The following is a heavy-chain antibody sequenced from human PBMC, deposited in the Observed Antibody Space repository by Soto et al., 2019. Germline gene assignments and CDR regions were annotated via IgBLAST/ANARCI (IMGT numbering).Heavy chain of an antibody. Sequence: PGESLKISCKGSGYSFTSYWIGWVRQMPGKGLEWMGIIYPGDSDTRYSPSFQGQVTISADKSISTAYLQWSSLKASDTAMYYCARIRSRLMVYAGSFDYWGQGTLVTVSS. J-gene: IGHJ4*02. V-gene: IGHV5-51*01. CDR3: ARIRSRLMVYAGSFDY. D-gene: IGHD2-8*01. CDR1: GYSFTSYW. CDR2: IYPGDSDT.